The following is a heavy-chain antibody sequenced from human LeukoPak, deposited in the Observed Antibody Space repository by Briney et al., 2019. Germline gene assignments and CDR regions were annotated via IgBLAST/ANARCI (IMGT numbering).Heavy chain of an antibody. CDR3: AKDAYSNYDVIDY. J-gene: IGHJ4*02. D-gene: IGHD4-11*01. CDR1: GFSLSIYI. CDR2: ISTTSSTI. Sequence: GGSLRLSCAASGFSLSIYIMNWVRQAPGKGLEWVSYISTTSSTIYYADSVKGRFTISRDNSKNTLYLQMNSLRAEDTAVYYCAKDAYSNYDVIDYWGQGTLVTVSS. V-gene: IGHV3-48*01.